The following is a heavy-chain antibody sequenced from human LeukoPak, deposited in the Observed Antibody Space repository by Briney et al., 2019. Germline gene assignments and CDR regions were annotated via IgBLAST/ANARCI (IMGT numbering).Heavy chain of an antibody. V-gene: IGHV1-69*13. D-gene: IGHD3-22*01. CDR3: ARAPDDSSGYLALTMDY. CDR2: IIPIFGTA. CDR1: GGTFSSYA. J-gene: IGHJ4*02. Sequence: ASVKVSCKASGGTFSSYAISWVRQAPGQGLEWMGGIIPIFGTANYAQKFQGRVTITADESTSTAYMELSSLRSEDTAVYYCARAPDDSSGYLALTMDYWGQGTLVTVSS.